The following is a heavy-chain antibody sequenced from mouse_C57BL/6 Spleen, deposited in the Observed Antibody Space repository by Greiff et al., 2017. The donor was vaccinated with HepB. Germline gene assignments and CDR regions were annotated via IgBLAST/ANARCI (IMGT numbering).Heavy chain of an antibody. CDR1: GYSFTGYY. CDR3: ARGGTTVVGKGYYFDY. D-gene: IGHD1-1*01. Sequence: VQLQQSGPELVKPGASVKISCKASGYSFTGYYMNWVKQSPEKSLEWIGEINPSTGGTTYNQKFKAKATLTVDKSSSTAYMQLKRLTSEDSAVYYCARGGTTVVGKGYYFDYWGQGTTLTVSS. CDR2: INPSTGGT. V-gene: IGHV1-42*01. J-gene: IGHJ2*01.